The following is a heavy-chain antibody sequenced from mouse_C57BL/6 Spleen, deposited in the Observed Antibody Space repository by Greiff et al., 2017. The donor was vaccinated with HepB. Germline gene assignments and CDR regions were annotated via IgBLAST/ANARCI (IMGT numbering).Heavy chain of an antibody. CDR2: IDPSDSET. V-gene: IGHV1-52*01. D-gene: IGHD2-1*01. Sequence: VQLQQPGAELVRPGSSVKLSCKASGYTFTSYWMHWVKQRPIQGLEWIGNIDPSDSETHYNQKFKDKATLTVDKSSSTAYMQLSSLTSEDSAVYYCARWVYYGNYEGYFDVWGTGTTVTVSS. J-gene: IGHJ1*03. CDR3: ARWVYYGNYEGYFDV. CDR1: GYTFTSYW.